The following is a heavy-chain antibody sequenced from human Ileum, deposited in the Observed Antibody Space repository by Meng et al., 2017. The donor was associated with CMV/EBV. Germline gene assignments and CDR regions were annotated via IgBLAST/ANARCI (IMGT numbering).Heavy chain of an antibody. D-gene: IGHD5-18*01. CDR3: ASLDTAMVAKF. Sequence: SETLSLTCTVSGASINSNAYYWGWIRQSPGRGLEWIGSTFYGANTYYNPSLESRLTISLDTSKNQFSLRLTSVTAADAAVYYCASLDTAMVAKFWGQGMLVTVSS. J-gene: IGHJ4*02. CDR1: GASINSNAYY. V-gene: IGHV4-39*07. CDR2: TFYGANT.